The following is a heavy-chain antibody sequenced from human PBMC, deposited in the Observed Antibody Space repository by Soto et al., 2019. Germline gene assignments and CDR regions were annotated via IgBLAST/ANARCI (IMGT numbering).Heavy chain of an antibody. CDR2: IGTAGDT. D-gene: IGHD6-19*01. Sequence: GGSLRLSCAASGFTFSSYDMHWVRQATGKGLEWVSAIGTAGDTYYPGSVKGRFTISRENAKNSLYLQMNSLRAEDTAVYYCARRLQWGNYGMDVWGQGTTVTVSS. CDR1: GFTFSSYD. CDR3: ARRLQWGNYGMDV. J-gene: IGHJ6*02. V-gene: IGHV3-13*01.